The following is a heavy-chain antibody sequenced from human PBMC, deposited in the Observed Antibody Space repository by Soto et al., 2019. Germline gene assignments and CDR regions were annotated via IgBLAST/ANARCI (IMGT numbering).Heavy chain of an antibody. D-gene: IGHD1-26*01. J-gene: IGHJ4*02. V-gene: IGHV3-30*18. CDR3: VKGSGNYGALDY. Sequence: QVQLVESGGGVVQPGRSLRLSCAASGFTFSNYGMYWVRQAPGKGLEWVAFISYDGSSKFYADPMKGRHTISRDNSKNTLYLQMNSLRAEDTAVYYCVKGSGNYGALDYWGQGTLVTVSS. CDR1: GFTFSNYG. CDR2: ISYDGSSK.